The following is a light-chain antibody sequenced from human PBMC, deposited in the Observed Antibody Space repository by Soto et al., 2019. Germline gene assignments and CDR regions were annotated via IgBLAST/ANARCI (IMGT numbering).Light chain of an antibody. CDR2: KDS. J-gene: IGLJ2*01. Sequence: QSALTQPASLSGSPGQSVTISCSGSSSDVGSYNLVSWYQHHPGEVPKVVIYKDSRRPSGVSPRFSGSKSGNTASLTISGLQAEDEADYFCCASAGSSTVVFGGGTKLTVL. CDR3: CASAGSSTVV. V-gene: IGLV2-23*01. CDR1: SSDVGSYNL.